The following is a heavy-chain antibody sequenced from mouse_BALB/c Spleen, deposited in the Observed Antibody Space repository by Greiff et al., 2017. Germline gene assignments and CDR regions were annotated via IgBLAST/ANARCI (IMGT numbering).Heavy chain of an antibody. V-gene: IGHV1-62-2*01. J-gene: IGHJ3*01. CDR1: GYTFTEYT. CDR3: ARHEEAYYDYSAWFAY. D-gene: IGHD2-4*01. Sequence: VQLVESGAELVKPGASVKLSCKASGYTFTEYTIHWVKQRSGQGLEWIGWFYPGSGSIKYNEKFKDKATLTADKSSSTVYMELSRLTSEDSAVYFCARHEEAYYDYSAWFAYWGQGTLVTVSA. CDR2: FYPGSGSI.